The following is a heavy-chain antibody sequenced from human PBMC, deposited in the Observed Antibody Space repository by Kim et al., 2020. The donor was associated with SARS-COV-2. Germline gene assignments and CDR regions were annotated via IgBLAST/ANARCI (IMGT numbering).Heavy chain of an antibody. D-gene: IGHD3-10*01. CDR2: INTNTGNP. J-gene: IGHJ6*02. V-gene: IGHV7-4-1*02. CDR1: GYTFTSYA. Sequence: ASVKVSCKASGYTFTSYAMNWVRQAPGQGLEWMGWINTNTGNPTYAQGFTGRFVFSLDTSVSTAYLQISSLKAEDTAVYYCARGFRGSGSQFLDYGMDVWGQGTTVTVSS. CDR3: ARGFRGSGSQFLDYGMDV.